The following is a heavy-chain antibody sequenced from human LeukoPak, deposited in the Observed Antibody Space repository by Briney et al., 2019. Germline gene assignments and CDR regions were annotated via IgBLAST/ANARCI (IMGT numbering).Heavy chain of an antibody. Sequence: GGSLRLSCAASGFSLSSYAMSWVRQAPGKGLEWVSAISSTDAGTYHADSVKGRFTISRDNSKNTLYLQMNSLRAEDTAVYYCAKAVLLTALGAFDIWGQGTMVTVSS. CDR1: GFSLSSYA. V-gene: IGHV3-23*01. D-gene: IGHD2/OR15-2a*01. J-gene: IGHJ3*02. CDR3: AKAVLLTALGAFDI. CDR2: ISSTDAGT.